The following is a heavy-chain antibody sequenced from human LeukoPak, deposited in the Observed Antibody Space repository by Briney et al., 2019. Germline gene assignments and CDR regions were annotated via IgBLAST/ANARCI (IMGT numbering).Heavy chain of an antibody. V-gene: IGHV4-59*08. D-gene: IGHD5-12*01. Sequence: SETLSLTCTVSGGTISSDYWNWLRQPPGKGLEWIGYIYYNGRTSYDPSLESRVTISLDTSKNQFSLKLRSVTAADTAVYYCTRNGYSGYVHLTWGQGTLVTVSS. CDR3: TRNGYSGYVHLT. CDR1: GGTISSDY. J-gene: IGHJ4*02. CDR2: IYYNGRT.